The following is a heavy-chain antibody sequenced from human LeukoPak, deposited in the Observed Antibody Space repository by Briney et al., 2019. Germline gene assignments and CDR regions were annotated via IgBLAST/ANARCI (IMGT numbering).Heavy chain of an antibody. Sequence: SQTLSLTCVLSGDIVSSNSAAWSWIRQSPSRGLEWLGRTYYRSKWYNDYAESVKSRITTDPDTSKNQFSLQLNSVTPEDTAVYYCTRAYYSRSGHYYGMDVWGQGATVTVSS. V-gene: IGHV6-1*01. CDR1: GDIVSSNSAA. D-gene: IGHD6-6*01. CDR3: TRAYYSRSGHYYGMDV. CDR2: TYYRSKWYN. J-gene: IGHJ6*02.